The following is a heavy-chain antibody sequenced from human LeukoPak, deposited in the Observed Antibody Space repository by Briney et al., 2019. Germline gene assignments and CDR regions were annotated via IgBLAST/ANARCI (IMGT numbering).Heavy chain of an antibody. CDR2: IKSKTDGGTT. J-gene: IGHJ4*02. V-gene: IGHV3-15*01. Sequence: GGSLRLSCAASGFTFSNAWMSWVRQAPGKGLEWVGRIKSKTDGGTTDYAAPVKGIFTISRDDSKNTLYLQMNSLKTEDTAVYYCTTPDAFRSGSYFFDYWGQGTLVTVSS. CDR3: TTPDAFRSGSYFFDY. D-gene: IGHD1-26*01. CDR1: GFTFSNAW.